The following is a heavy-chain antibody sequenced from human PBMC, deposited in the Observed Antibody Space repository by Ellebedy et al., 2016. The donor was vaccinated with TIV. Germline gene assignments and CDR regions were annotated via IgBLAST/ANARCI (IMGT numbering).Heavy chain of an antibody. CDR3: ARGLNSGDDF. Sequence: PGGSLRLSCAASGFSVSNNYMSWVRQAPGKELEWVSVVYSGGSTYYAESVKGRLTISRDRSKNTLYLQMSSLRVEDTAFYYCARGLNSGDDFWGQGTLVSVSS. J-gene: IGHJ4*02. V-gene: IGHV3-66*01. CDR1: GFSVSNNY. D-gene: IGHD5-12*01. CDR2: VYSGGST.